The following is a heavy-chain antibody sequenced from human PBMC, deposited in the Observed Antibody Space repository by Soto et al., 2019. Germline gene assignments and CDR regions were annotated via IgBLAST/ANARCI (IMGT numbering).Heavy chain of an antibody. CDR2: ISYDGSTK. D-gene: IGHD3-22*01. CDR1: GFTFSSYD. Sequence: GGSLRLSCAASGFTFSSYDIHWVRQAPGKGLEWVALISYDGSTKYYAESVKDRFTISRDNSKNTLYLQMNSLRAEDTAVYYCAKGLYSHDGSGLDAFDMWGQGTMVTVSS. J-gene: IGHJ3*02. CDR3: AKGLYSHDGSGLDAFDM. V-gene: IGHV3-30*18.